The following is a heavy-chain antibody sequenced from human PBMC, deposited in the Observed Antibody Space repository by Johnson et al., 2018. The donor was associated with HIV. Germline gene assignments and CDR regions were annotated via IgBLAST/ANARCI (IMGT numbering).Heavy chain of an antibody. CDR3: ARDDRPDGFDI. CDR1: GFTFSTHD. V-gene: IGHV3-13*01. Sequence: VQLVESGGGLVQPGGSLRLSCAASGFTFSTHDMHWVRQASGKGLACVSALGTAGDTYYADSVKGRFTISRDNSKNTLYLQMNSLRAEDTAVYYCARDDRPDGFDIWGQGTMVTVSS. J-gene: IGHJ3*02. CDR2: LGTAGDT.